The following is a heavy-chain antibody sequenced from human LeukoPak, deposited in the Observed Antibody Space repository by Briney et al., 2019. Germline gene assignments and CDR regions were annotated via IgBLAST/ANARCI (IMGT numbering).Heavy chain of an antibody. CDR2: ISYDGSNK. CDR1: GFTFSSYA. D-gene: IGHD5-18*01. J-gene: IGHJ4*02. Sequence: QTGRSLRLSCAASGFTFSSYAMHWVRQAPGKGLEWVAVISYDGSNKYYADSVKGRFTISRDNSKNTLYLQMNSLRAEDTAVYYCARASGYSYGPSSNYFVYWGQENRVTLSS. CDR3: ARASGYSYGPSSNYFVY. V-gene: IGHV3-30*04.